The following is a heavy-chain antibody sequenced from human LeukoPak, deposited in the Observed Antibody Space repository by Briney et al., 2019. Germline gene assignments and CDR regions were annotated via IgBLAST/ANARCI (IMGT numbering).Heavy chain of an antibody. CDR2: VNPNSGGT. CDR1: GYTFTGYY. J-gene: IGHJ4*02. Sequence: ATVTVSCTVSGYTFTGYYIHWGRLRHRQGHERMGWVNPNSGGTNYAQKFQGRVTITRDPSISTAYMELSRLRSDDTAGYYCARVGAAAGDYWGQGTLVTVSS. CDR3: ARVGAAAGDY. D-gene: IGHD6-13*01. V-gene: IGHV1-2*02.